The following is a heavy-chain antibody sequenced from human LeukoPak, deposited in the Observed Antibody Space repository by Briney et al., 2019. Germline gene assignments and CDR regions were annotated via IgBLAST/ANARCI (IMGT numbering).Heavy chain of an antibody. Sequence: ASVKVSCKASGGTFSSYAISWVRQAPGQGLEWMGWISAYNGNTNYAQKLQGRVTMTTDTSTSTAYMELRSLRSDDTAVYYCARDKEGATQDYWGQGTLVTVSS. V-gene: IGHV1-18*01. CDR1: GGTFSSYA. J-gene: IGHJ4*02. CDR3: ARDKEGATQDY. CDR2: ISAYNGNT. D-gene: IGHD1-26*01.